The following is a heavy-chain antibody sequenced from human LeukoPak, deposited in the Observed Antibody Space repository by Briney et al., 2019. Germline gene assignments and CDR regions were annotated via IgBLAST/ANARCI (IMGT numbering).Heavy chain of an antibody. CDR1: GFTLSSYW. D-gene: IGHD1-7*01. CDR3: AKLPALTVDY. CDR2: IREDGNEK. Sequence: GGSLRLSCVASGFTLSSYWMSWVRQAPGKGLEWVANIREDGNEKYYVDSVKGRFTISRDNSKNTLYLQMNSLRAEDTAVYYCAKLPALTVDYWGQGTLVTVSS. J-gene: IGHJ4*02. V-gene: IGHV3-7*03.